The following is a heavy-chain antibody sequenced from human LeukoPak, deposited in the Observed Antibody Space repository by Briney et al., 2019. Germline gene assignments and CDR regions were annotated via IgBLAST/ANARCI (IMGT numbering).Heavy chain of an antibody. Sequence: ASVKVSCKASGYTFTGYYMHWVRQAPGQGLEWMGWINPNGGGTNYAQKFQGRVTMTRDTSISTAYMELSRLRSDDAAVYYCARDPDGVGAKPPDYWSQGTLVTVSS. D-gene: IGHD1-26*01. CDR1: GYTFTGYY. CDR2: INPNGGGT. CDR3: ARDPDGVGAKPPDY. J-gene: IGHJ4*02. V-gene: IGHV1-2*02.